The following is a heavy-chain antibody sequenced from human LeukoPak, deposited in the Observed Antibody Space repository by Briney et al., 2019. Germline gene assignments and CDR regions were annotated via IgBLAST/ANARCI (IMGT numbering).Heavy chain of an antibody. Sequence: GRSLRLSCAASGFTFSTYAMLWVRQAPGKGLEWVALISYDGSNKYCADSVKGRFTISRDNSKNTLYLQMNSLRAEDTAVYYCARGGSVYDFWSGNRFDYWGQGTLVTVSS. V-gene: IGHV3-30*14. CDR1: GFTFSTYA. CDR2: ISYDGSNK. CDR3: ARGGSVYDFWSGNRFDY. D-gene: IGHD3-3*01. J-gene: IGHJ4*02.